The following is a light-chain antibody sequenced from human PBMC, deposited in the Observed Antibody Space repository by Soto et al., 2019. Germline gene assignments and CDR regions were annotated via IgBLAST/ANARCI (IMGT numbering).Light chain of an antibody. CDR2: EAS. Sequence: DIQSTQSPATLSASVGDRVTITFLASRNIYTWLAWYQQKPGKAPKLLIYEASSLETGVPSRFSGSGSGTDFTLTISRLEPDDFAVYYCQRYGGPSWTFGQGTKVDIK. CDR1: RNIYTW. V-gene: IGKV1-5*03. CDR3: QRYGGPSWT. J-gene: IGKJ1*01.